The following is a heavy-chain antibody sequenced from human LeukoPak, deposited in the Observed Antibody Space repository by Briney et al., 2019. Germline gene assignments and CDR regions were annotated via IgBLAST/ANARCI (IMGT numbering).Heavy chain of an antibody. J-gene: IGHJ6*02. CDR2: IYYSGST. CDR1: GGSISSYY. V-gene: IGHV4-59*08. D-gene: IGHD3-10*01. CDR3: AGLYYYGSGTPTAPLEV. Sequence: PSETLSLTCTVSGGSISSYYWSWIRQPPGKGLEWIGYIYYSGSTNYNPSLKSRVTISVDTSKNQFSLKLSSVTAADTAVYYCAGLYYYGSGTPTAPLEVWGQGTTVTVSS.